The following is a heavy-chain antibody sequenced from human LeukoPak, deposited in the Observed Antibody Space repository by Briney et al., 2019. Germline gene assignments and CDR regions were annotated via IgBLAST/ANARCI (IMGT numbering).Heavy chain of an antibody. CDR1: GFTFSSYW. J-gene: IGHJ4*02. CDR2: IKQDGSEK. D-gene: IGHD2-21*02. CDR3: ARDIVVVTAILDY. V-gene: IGHV3-7*01. Sequence: GGSLRLSCAASGFTFSSYWMSWVRQAPGKGLEWVANIKQDGSEKYYVDSVKGRFTISRDNAKNSLYLQMNSLRAGDTAAYYCARDIVVVTAILDYWGQGTLVTVSS.